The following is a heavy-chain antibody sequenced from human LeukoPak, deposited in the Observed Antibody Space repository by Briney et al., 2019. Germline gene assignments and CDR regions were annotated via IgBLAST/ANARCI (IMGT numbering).Heavy chain of an antibody. CDR3: ARGTGEGYTYGRYYFDY. CDR2: IYTSGST. V-gene: IGHV4-61*02. CDR1: GGSISSGSYY. D-gene: IGHD5-18*01. J-gene: IGHJ4*02. Sequence: KPSETLSLTCTVSGGSISSGSYYWSWIRQPAGKGLEWIGRIYTSGSTNYNPSLKSRVTISVDTSKNQFSLKLSSVTAADTAVYYCARGTGEGYTYGRYYFDYWGQGTLVTVSS.